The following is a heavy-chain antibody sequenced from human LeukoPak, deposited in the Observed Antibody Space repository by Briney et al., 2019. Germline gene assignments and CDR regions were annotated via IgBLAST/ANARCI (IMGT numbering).Heavy chain of an antibody. V-gene: IGHV4-34*01. D-gene: IGHD3-16*02. J-gene: IGHJ4*02. CDR3: ARAVGYYDYVWGSYRYTTSYFDY. Sequence: SETLSLTCAVYGGSFSGYYWSWIRQPPGKGLEWIGEINHSGSTNYNPSLKSRVTISVDTSKNQFSLKLSSVTAADTAVYYCARAVGYYDYVWGSYRYTTSYFDYWGQGTLVTASS. CDR1: GGSFSGYY. CDR2: INHSGST.